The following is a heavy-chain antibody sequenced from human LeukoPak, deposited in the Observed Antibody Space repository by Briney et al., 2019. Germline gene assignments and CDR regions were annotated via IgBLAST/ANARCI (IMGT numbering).Heavy chain of an antibody. J-gene: IGHJ4*02. CDR2: IYYNGNT. V-gene: IGHV4-39*01. D-gene: IGHD1-14*01. Sequence: SETLSLTCSVSGGSISSSIYYWGWIRQPPGKGLEWMGSIYYNGNTYYNPSLQSRVTISLDTLKNQLSLKLNTVTAADTAVFCCARHTSNRDSAPFDNWGQGTLVTVSS. CDR1: GGSISSSIYY. CDR3: ARHTSNRDSAPFDN.